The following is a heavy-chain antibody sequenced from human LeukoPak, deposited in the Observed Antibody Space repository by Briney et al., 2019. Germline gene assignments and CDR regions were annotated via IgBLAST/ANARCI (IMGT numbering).Heavy chain of an antibody. CDR1: GYTFTGYY. CDR3: APAYCGGDCYFRSDAFDI. D-gene: IGHD2-21*01. V-gene: IGHV1-2*02. CDR2: INPNSGGT. J-gene: IGHJ3*02. Sequence: GASVKVSYKASGYTFTGYYMHRVRQAPGQGLEWMGWINPNSGGTNYAQKFQGRVTITRDTSISTAYMELSRLRSDDTAVYYCAPAYCGGDCYFRSDAFDIWGQGTMVTVSS.